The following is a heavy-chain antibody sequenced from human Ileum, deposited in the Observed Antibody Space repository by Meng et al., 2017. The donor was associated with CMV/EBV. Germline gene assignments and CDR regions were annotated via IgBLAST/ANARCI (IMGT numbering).Heavy chain of an antibody. Sequence: SGDSISSSSAHYWGWLRQSPGRGLEWIGSISYSGGTHYNPPLKSRVTVSVDTSKNQFSLRLSSVTAADTARYYCVRDVRGGLVAEYWGQGALVTVSS. D-gene: IGHD2-15*01. V-gene: IGHV4-39*07. J-gene: IGHJ4*02. CDR3: VRDVRGGLVAEY. CDR1: GDSISSSSAHY. CDR2: ISYSGGT.